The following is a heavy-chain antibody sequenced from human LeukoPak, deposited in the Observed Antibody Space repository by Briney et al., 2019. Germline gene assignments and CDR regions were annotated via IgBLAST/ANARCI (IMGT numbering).Heavy chain of an antibody. D-gene: IGHD2-15*01. J-gene: IGHJ4*02. CDR2: IKQDGSER. CDR1: GFTFSSYW. V-gene: IGHV3-7*04. Sequence: PGGSLRLSCAAPGFTFSSYWRSWVRQAPGKGLEWVANIKQDGSERYYVDSVKGRFTISRDNAKNSLYLQMNSLRAEDTAVYYCARGPSGGNGFSYWGQGTLVTVSS. CDR3: ARGPSGGNGFSY.